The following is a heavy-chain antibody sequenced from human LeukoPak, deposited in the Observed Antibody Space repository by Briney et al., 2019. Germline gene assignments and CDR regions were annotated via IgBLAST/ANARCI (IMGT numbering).Heavy chain of an antibody. V-gene: IGHV4-34*01. CDR1: GGSISSYY. J-gene: IGHJ6*03. D-gene: IGHD2-15*01. CDR2: INHDGIT. CDR3: ATYTCSGGSCYGYYVDV. Sequence: SETLSLTCTVSGGSISSYYWSWIRQPPGKGLEWIGEINHDGITNYNPPLKSRVTISADTSKNQFSLNLNSVTVADTAVYYCATYTCSGGSCYGYYVDVWGNGTTVTVSS.